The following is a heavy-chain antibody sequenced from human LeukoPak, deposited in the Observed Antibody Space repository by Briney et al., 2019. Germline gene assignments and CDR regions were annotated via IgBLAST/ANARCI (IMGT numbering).Heavy chain of an antibody. J-gene: IGHJ4*02. CDR1: GFTFHDYA. Sequence: GGSLRLSCAASGFTFHDYAMHWVRQAPGKGLEWVSGISGGGSSTYYADSVKGRFTISRDNSKNTLYMQMNSLRAEDTAVYYCARLETILTGYYSYWGQGTLVTVSS. CDR3: ARLETILTGYYSY. CDR2: ISGGGSST. D-gene: IGHD3-9*01. V-gene: IGHV3-23*01.